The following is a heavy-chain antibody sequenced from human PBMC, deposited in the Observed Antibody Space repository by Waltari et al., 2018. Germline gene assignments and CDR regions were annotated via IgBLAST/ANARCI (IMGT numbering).Heavy chain of an antibody. V-gene: IGHV4-59*02. CDR3: ARGSSAGAGTMYFDY. D-gene: IGHD1-1*01. CDR1: GDSVSNYY. CDR2: VFRSEST. J-gene: IGHJ4*02. Sequence: QVQLQESGPGLVKPSETLSLTCTVSGDSVSNYYWSWIRQSPGKGLEWIGYVFRSESTKYNPSLRSRVTSSVDTSKNQFSLKMTAVSAADTAIYYCARGSSAGAGTMYFDYWGRGTLVTVSS.